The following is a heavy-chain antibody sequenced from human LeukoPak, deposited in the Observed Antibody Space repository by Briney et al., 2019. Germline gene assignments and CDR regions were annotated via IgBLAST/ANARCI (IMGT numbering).Heavy chain of an antibody. CDR3: TTLGEWELPRRGGDY. CDR1: GFTFSNAW. Sequence: SGGSLRLSCAASGFTFSNAWMSWVRQAPGKGLEWVGRIKSKTDGGTTDYAAPVKGRFTISRDDSKNTLYLQMNSLKTEDTAVYYCTTLGEWELPRRGGDYWGQGTLVTVSS. V-gene: IGHV3-15*01. CDR2: IKSKTDGGTT. J-gene: IGHJ4*02. D-gene: IGHD1-26*01.